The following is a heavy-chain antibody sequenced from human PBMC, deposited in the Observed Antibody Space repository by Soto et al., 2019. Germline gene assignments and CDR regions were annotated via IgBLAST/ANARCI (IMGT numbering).Heavy chain of an antibody. D-gene: IGHD2-15*01. CDR2: INAGNGNT. CDR3: AREEDCSGGSCYSFDY. V-gene: IGHV1-3*01. J-gene: IGHJ4*02. CDR1: GYTFTSYA. Sequence: QVQLVQSGAEVQKPGASVKVSCKASGYTFTSYAMHWVRQAPGQRLEWMGWINAGNGNTKYSQKFQGRVTSTRDTSASTAYMELSSLRSEDTAVYYCAREEDCSGGSCYSFDYWGQGTLVTVSS.